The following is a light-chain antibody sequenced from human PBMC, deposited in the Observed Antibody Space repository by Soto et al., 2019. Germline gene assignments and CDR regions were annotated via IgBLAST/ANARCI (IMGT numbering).Light chain of an antibody. CDR2: DAS. V-gene: IGKV1-6*01. CDR1: QDIRSD. J-gene: IGKJ4*01. CDR3: LQGYQYPLT. Sequence: AIQMTQFPSSLSASVGDRVTLTCRASQDIRSDLVWYHQGPGKAPKLLIYDASSLQSGVPSRFSGSGSGTEFTLTISSLQPEDFATYYCLQGYQYPLTFGGGTKVEIK.